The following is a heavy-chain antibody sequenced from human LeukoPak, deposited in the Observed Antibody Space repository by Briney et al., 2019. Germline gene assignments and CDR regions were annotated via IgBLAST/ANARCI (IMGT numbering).Heavy chain of an antibody. Sequence: GGPLRLSCAASGFTFSSYGMHWVRQAPGKGLEWVAFIRYDGSNKYYADSVKGRFTISRDNSKNTLYLQMNSLRLEDTAVYYCAREGSGWYPFDYWGQGTLVTVSS. CDR1: GFTFSSYG. CDR3: AREGSGWYPFDY. J-gene: IGHJ4*02. CDR2: IRYDGSNK. D-gene: IGHD6-19*01. V-gene: IGHV3-30*02.